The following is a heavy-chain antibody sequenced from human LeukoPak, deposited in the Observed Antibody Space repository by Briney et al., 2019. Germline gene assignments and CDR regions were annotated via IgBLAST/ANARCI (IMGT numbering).Heavy chain of an antibody. Sequence: GGSLRLSCAASGFTISSNYMSWDRQAPGKGLEWVSVIYSGGNTYYADSVKGRFTISRDNSKNTLYLQMNSLRAEDTAMYYCARDLKHYYDSSGSGWGQGTLVTVSS. CDR3: ARDLKHYYDSSGSG. J-gene: IGHJ4*02. D-gene: IGHD3-22*01. V-gene: IGHV3-53*01. CDR2: IYSGGNT. CDR1: GFTISSNY.